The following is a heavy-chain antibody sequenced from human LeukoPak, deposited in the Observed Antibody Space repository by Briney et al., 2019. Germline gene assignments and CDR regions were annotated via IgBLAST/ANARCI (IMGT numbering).Heavy chain of an antibody. CDR3: AKVAQTGYYISYYFDY. CDR2: INSSGGRT. J-gene: IGHJ4*02. Sequence: PGGSLRLSCAASGFTFSNAWMSWVRQAPGKGLEWVSDINSSGGRTYYADSVKGRFTISRDNSKNTLFLQMNSLRAEDTAVYYCAKVAQTGYYISYYFDYWGQGTLVTVSS. CDR1: GFTFSNAW. D-gene: IGHD3-9*01. V-gene: IGHV3-23*01.